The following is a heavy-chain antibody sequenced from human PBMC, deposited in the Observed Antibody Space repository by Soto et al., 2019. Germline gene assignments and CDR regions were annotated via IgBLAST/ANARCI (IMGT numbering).Heavy chain of an antibody. CDR2: ISYSGST. CDR1: AGSTITRRYN. J-gene: IGHJ5*01. V-gene: IGHV4-39*01. CDR3: ARRAILVRGILNRWFDS. D-gene: IGHD3-10*01. Sequence: SQTLSLTYTVSAGSTITRRYNLGRLLQSQRNGLEWIGTISYSGSTFYSPSLRSRLTISVDTSKNQFSLTLSSVTAADTAVYYCARRAILVRGILNRWFDSWGQGTLVTVS.